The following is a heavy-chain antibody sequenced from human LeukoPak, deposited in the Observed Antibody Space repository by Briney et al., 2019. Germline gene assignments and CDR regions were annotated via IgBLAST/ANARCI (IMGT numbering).Heavy chain of an antibody. CDR1: GYTFTNHV. V-gene: IGHV1-2*02. CDR2: ISAYNGNT. CDR3: ASLWVERRAYDSGAFDI. J-gene: IGHJ3*02. D-gene: IGHD3-22*01. Sequence: ASVKVSCKASGYTFTNHVIHWVRQAPGQRLEWMGWISAYNGNTNYAQKFQGRVTMTRDTSISTAYMELSRLRSDDTAVYYCASLWVERRAYDSGAFDIWGQGTMVTVSS.